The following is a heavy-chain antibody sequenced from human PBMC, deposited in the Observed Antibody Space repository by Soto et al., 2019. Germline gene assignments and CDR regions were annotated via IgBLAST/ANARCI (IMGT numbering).Heavy chain of an antibody. J-gene: IGHJ6*02. D-gene: IGHD3-10*01. V-gene: IGHV1-2*04. CDR3: ARGSLWFGALSYHYYYYYGMDV. CDR2: INPNSGGT. Sequence: ASVKVSCKASGYTFTGYYMHWVRQAPGQGLEWMGWINPNSGGTNYAQKFQGWVTMTRDTSISTAYMELSRLRSDDTAVYYCARGSLWFGALSYHYYYYYGMDVWGQGTTVTVSS. CDR1: GYTFTGYY.